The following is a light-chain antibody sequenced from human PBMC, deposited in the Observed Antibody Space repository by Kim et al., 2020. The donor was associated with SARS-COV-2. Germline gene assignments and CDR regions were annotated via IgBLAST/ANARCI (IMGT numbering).Light chain of an antibody. CDR2: RNN. J-gene: IGLJ1*01. V-gene: IGLV1-47*01. Sequence: GQPVTISFPGSCSNIGTNSVYWYQQLPGTTPKLLMSRNNQRPSGVPDRFSGSKSGTSASLAISGLRSEDEANYYCAAWDDSLSGYVFGTGTKVTVL. CDR1: CSNIGTNS. CDR3: AAWDDSLSGYV.